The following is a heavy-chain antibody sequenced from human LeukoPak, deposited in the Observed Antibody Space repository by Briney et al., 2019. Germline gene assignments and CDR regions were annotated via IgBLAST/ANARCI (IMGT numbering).Heavy chain of an antibody. D-gene: IGHD2-2*01. CDR3: ASGPPPYCSSTSCMGWFDP. CDR2: IYYSGST. J-gene: IGHJ5*02. Sequence: PSETLSLTCTVSGGSISSYYWSWIRQPPGKGLEWIGYIYYSGSTNYNPSLKSRVTISVDTSKNQFSLKLSSVTAADTAVYYCASGPPPYCSSTSCMGWFDPWGQGTLVTVSS. CDR1: GGSISSYY. V-gene: IGHV4-59*01.